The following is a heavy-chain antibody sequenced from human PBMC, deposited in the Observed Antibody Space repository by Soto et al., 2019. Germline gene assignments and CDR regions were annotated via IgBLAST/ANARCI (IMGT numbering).Heavy chain of an antibody. D-gene: IGHD2-2*01. Sequence: GPTLVNPTETLTLTCTVSGLSLSNGKLGVSWIRQPPGNALEWRAHIFSSDDKSYSTSLRSRLTIAKDTSRSQVVLTMTNLDPMDSATYYFALKKECSRTDGYLASLDTWGQGTLVSV. J-gene: IGHJ5*02. CDR2: IFSSDDK. CDR1: GLSLSNGKLG. V-gene: IGHV2-26*01. CDR3: ALKKECSRTDGYLASLDT.